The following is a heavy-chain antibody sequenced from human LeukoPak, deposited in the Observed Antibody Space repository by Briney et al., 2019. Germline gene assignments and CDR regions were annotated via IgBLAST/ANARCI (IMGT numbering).Heavy chain of an antibody. CDR2: ISGSGGST. J-gene: IGHJ3*02. V-gene: IGHV3-23*01. CDR1: GFTFSSYA. Sequence: GGSLRLSCAASGFTFSSYAMSWVRQAPGKGLEWVSAISGSGGSTYYAASVKGRFTISRDNSKKTLYLQMNSLRAEDTAVYYCAKFDYGDYVVGAFDIWGQGTMVTVSS. CDR3: AKFDYGDYVVGAFDI. D-gene: IGHD4-17*01.